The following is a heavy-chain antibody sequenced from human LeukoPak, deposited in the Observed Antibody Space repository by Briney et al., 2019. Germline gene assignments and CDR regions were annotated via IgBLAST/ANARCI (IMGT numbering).Heavy chain of an antibody. CDR3: ARVFDYGDYTGDY. CDR1: GYTFTGYY. CDR2: INPNSGGT. J-gene: IGHJ4*02. V-gene: IGHV1-2*02. D-gene: IGHD4-17*01. Sequence: ASVKVSCKASGYTFTGYYMHWVRQAPGQGLEWMGWINPNSGGTNYAQKFQGRVTMTRDTSISTAYMELSRLRSDDTAVYYCARVFDYGDYTGDYWGQGTLVTVSS.